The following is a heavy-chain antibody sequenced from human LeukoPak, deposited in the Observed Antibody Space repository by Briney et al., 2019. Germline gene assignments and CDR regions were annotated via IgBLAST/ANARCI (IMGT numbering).Heavy chain of an antibody. V-gene: IGHV3-53*01. CDR3: ARRAGAYTHPYDY. J-gene: IGHJ4*02. CDR2: IYSAANT. Sequence: GGSLRLSCTVSGFTVSSNSMSWVRQAPGKGLEWVSFIYSAANTHYSDSVKGRFTISIDNSKNTLYLQMNSLRAEDTAVYYCARRAGAYTHPYDYWGQGTLVTVSS. D-gene: IGHD3-16*01. CDR1: GFTVSSNS.